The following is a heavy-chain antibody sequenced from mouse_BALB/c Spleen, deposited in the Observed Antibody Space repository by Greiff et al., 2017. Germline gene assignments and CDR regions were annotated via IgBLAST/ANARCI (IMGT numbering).Heavy chain of an antibody. CDR1: GFTFRSFG. J-gene: IGHJ4*01. V-gene: IGHV5-17*02. CDR3: ARTESMDY. CDR2: ISSGSSTI. Sequence: EVKLMESGGGLVQPGGSRKLSCAASGFTFRSFGMHWVRQAPEKGLEWVAYISSGSSTIYYADTVKGRFTISRDNPKNTLFLQMTRLRSEDTAMYYCARTESMDYWGQGTSVTVSS.